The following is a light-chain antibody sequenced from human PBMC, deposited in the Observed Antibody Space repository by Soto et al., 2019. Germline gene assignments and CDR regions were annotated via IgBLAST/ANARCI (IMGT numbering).Light chain of an antibody. CDR3: QQYHPWPST. Sequence: ETVMTQSPATRSVSPGEMATLSFRASQGLNSNLAWCQQKPVQAPKLLIDGASDRATGIPDRFSGSGYGTEFTHHISSLQSEDFAVYNWQQYHPWPSTFGQGTKVEIK. CDR1: QGLNSN. V-gene: IGKV3-15*01. CDR2: GAS. J-gene: IGKJ1*01.